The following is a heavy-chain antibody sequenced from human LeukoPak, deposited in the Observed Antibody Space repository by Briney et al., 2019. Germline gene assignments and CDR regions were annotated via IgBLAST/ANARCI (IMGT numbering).Heavy chain of an antibody. CDR3: ARDTTYYYDSRGFDY. CDR2: FYYSGST. CDR1: GVSISSSSYY. V-gene: IGHV4-39*02. D-gene: IGHD3-22*01. J-gene: IGHJ4*02. Sequence: SETLSLTCTVSGVSISSSSYYWGWIRQPPGKGLEWLGSFYYSGSTYYNPSLNSRDTISVNTSKNQFSLNLSSVTAADTAVYYCARDTTYYYDSRGFDYWGQGTLVTVSS.